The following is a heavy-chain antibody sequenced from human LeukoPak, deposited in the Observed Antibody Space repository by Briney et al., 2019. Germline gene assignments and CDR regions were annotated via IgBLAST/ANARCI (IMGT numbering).Heavy chain of an antibody. CDR3: ATPRAYYYMDV. Sequence: PGGSLRLSCAASGFTFSSYWMSWVRQAPGKGLEWVANIKQDGSEKYYVDSVKGRFTISRDNAKNSLYLQMNSLRAEDTAVYYCATPRAYYYMDVWGKGTTVTVSS. CDR2: IKQDGSEK. J-gene: IGHJ6*03. CDR1: GFTFSSYW. V-gene: IGHV3-7*01.